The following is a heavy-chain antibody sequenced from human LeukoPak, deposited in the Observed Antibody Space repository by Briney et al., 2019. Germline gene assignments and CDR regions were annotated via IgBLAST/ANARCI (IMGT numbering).Heavy chain of an antibody. J-gene: IGHJ4*02. V-gene: IGHV3-23*01. CDR3: AKAPAASCRGVYCYPFDH. D-gene: IGHD2-21*01. CDR2: TRCIDAGT. Sequence: GRSLRLSWAASGFTVTSYATSWVRQAPRRGLGWVSATRCIDAGTYYTGSVRGRFTISRDNSKNTLCLQINSLRAEDPAVNYCAKAPAASCRGVYCYPFDHWGKGTLVHVSS. CDR1: GFTVTSYA.